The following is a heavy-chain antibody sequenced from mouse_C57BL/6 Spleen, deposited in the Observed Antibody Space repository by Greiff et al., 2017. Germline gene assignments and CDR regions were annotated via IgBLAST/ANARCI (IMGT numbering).Heavy chain of an antibody. CDR1: GYAFSSSW. CDR3: ARESSGFFAY. V-gene: IGHV1-82*01. CDR2: IYPGDGDT. J-gene: IGHJ3*01. Sequence: VQLQQSGPELVKPGASVKISCKASGYAFSSSWMNWVKQRPGKGLEWIGRIYPGDGDTNYNGKFKGKATLTADKSSSTAYMQLSSLTSEDSAVXFCARESSGFFAYWGQGTLVTVSA. D-gene: IGHD3-2*02.